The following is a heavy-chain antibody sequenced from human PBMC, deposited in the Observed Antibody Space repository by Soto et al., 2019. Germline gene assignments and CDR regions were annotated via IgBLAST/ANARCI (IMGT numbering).Heavy chain of an antibody. J-gene: IGHJ4*02. CDR1: RDSVTISL. V-gene: IGHV1-46*01. Sequence: GASVEISCKASRDSVTISLMHLVRQAPGQGLEWMGIINPSGGSTSYAQKFQGRVTMTRDTSTSTVYMELSSLRSEDTAVYYCARLDPPIAYWGQGTLVTVSS. CDR3: ARLDPPIAY. CDR2: INPSGGST.